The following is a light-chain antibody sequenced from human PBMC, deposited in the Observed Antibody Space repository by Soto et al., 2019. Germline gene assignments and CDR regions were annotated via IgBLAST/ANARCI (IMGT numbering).Light chain of an antibody. Sequence: EFTYLPGILSFSAGGLCTLSCRSSQSVSSNYLAWHQQKPGQAPRLLMYGASSRATGIPDRFSGNGSETDFTLTISRLEPEDFAVYYCQQYGSSPWTFGQGTKVDIK. CDR1: QSVSSNY. J-gene: IGKJ1*01. V-gene: IGKV3-20*01. CDR3: QQYGSSPWT. CDR2: GAS.